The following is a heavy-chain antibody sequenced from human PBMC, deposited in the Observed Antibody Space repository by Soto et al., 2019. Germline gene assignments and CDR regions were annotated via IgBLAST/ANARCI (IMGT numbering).Heavy chain of an antibody. CDR2: ISSSSSTI. J-gene: IGHJ5*02. D-gene: IGHD3-22*01. Sequence: PGGSLRLSCAASGFTFSSYSMNWVRQAPGKGLEWVSYISSSSSTIYDADSVKGRFTISRDNAKNSLYLQMNRPRDEDTAVYYCASAAPPLAYYHDPNRFDHWGQGTLVTVSS. CDR3: ASAAPPLAYYHDPNRFDH. CDR1: GFTFSSYS. V-gene: IGHV3-48*02.